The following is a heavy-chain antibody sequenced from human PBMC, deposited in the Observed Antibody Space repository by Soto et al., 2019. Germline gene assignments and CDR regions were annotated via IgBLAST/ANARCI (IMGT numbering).Heavy chain of an antibody. J-gene: IGHJ6*03. Sequence: ASVKVSCKASGYTFTGYYMHWVRQAPGQGLEWMGWINPNSGGTNYAQKFQGWVTMTRDTSISTAYMELSRLRSDDTAVYYCARSGHYYYYYMDVWGKGTTVTVS. CDR1: GYTFTGYY. D-gene: IGHD5-12*01. CDR2: INPNSGGT. CDR3: ARSGHYYYYYMDV. V-gene: IGHV1-2*04.